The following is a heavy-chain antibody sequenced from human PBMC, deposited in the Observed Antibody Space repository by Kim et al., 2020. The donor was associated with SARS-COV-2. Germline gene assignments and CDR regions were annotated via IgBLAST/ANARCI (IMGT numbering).Heavy chain of an antibody. Sequence: GGSLRLSCAASGFTFSNAWMSWVRQAPGKGLEWVGRIKSKTDGGTTDYAAPVKGRFTISRDDSKNTLYLQMNSLKTEDTAVYYCTTDSDSSSWYDYFDYWGQGTLVTVSS. J-gene: IGHJ4*02. D-gene: IGHD6-13*01. CDR1: GFTFSNAW. CDR3: TTDSDSSSWYDYFDY. CDR2: IKSKTDGGTT. V-gene: IGHV3-15*01.